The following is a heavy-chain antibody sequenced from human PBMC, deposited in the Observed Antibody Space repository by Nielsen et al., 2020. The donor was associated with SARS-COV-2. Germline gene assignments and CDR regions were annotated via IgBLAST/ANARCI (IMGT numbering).Heavy chain of an antibody. Sequence: GESLKISCAASGFTVSSNYMSWVRQAPGKGLEWVSVIYSGGSTYYADSVKGRFTISRDNSKNTLYLQMNSLRAEDTAVYYCARAAGAIFDYYYYYGMDVWGQGTTVTVSS. D-gene: IGHD4/OR15-4a*01. CDR2: IYSGGST. V-gene: IGHV3-66*01. J-gene: IGHJ6*02. CDR1: GFTVSSNY. CDR3: ARAAGAIFDYYYYYGMDV.